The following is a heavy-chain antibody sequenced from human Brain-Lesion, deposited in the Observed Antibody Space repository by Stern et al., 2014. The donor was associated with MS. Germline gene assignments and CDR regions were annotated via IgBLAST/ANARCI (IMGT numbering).Heavy chain of an antibody. CDR2: INPNTGGT. D-gene: IGHD3-3*01. J-gene: IGHJ6*02. CDR1: GYIFTGYY. CDR3: ARDQRGITIFGVVTDYYYLGMDV. Sequence: QVQLVQSGAEVKKPGASVKVSCKTSGYIFTGYYIHWVRQAPGQGLEWMAWINPNTGGTKYAQKFQGRVTMSRDTSISTAYVELSSLTSEDTAVYYCARDQRGITIFGVVTDYYYLGMDVWGQGTTVTVSS. V-gene: IGHV1-2*02.